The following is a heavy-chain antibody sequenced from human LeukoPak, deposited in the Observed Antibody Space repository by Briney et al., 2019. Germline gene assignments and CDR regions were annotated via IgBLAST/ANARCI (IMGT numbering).Heavy chain of an antibody. CDR2: INSDGGST. CDR1: GFTFSSYW. J-gene: IGHJ3*01. D-gene: IGHD5-18*01. V-gene: IGHV3-74*01. Sequence: GGSLRLSCAASGFTFSSYWMHWVRQAPGKGLVWVSRINSDGGSTTYADSVKGRFTITRDNAKNTLFLQMNSLRADDTAVYYCVRNVAMAADVWGQGTMVTVSS. CDR3: VRNVAMAADV.